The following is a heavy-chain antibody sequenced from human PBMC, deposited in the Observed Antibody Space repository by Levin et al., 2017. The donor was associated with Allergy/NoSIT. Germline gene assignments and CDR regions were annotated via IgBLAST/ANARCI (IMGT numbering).Heavy chain of an antibody. V-gene: IGHV1-8*01. CDR3: ARAKTTHYYYYGMDV. CDR2: MNPNSGNT. J-gene: IGHJ6*02. D-gene: IGHD4-11*01. Sequence: ASVKVSCKASGYTFTSYDINWVRQATGQGLEWMGWMNPNSGNTGYAQKFQGRVTMTRNTSISTAYMELSSLRSEDTAVYYCARAKTTHYYYYGMDVWGQGTTVTVSS. CDR1: GYTFTSYD.